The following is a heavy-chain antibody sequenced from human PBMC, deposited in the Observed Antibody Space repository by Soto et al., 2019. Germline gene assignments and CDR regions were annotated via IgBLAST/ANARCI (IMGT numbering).Heavy chain of an antibody. J-gene: IGHJ6*04. Sequence: SQTLSLTCAISGDGVSSNSAAWNWIRQSPSRGLEWLGRTYYRSKWYNDYAVSVKSRITINPDTSKNQFSLQLNSVTPEDTAVYYCARDRRLVQGSHYYYGMYGWGEGTTVIVSS. V-gene: IGHV6-1*01. CDR2: TYYRSKWYN. D-gene: IGHD6-19*01. CDR1: GDGVSSNSAA. CDR3: ARDRRLVQGSHYYYGMYG.